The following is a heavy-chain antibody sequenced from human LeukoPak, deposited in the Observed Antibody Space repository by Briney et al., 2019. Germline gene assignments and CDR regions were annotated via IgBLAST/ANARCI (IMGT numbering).Heavy chain of an antibody. CDR3: ARVIAAAGRPYYYYALDV. V-gene: IGHV4-4*02. CDR1: GFTFSSYAM. CDR2: IYDTGNT. D-gene: IGHD6-13*01. J-gene: IGHJ6*04. Sequence: ASLRLSCAASGFTFSSYAMSWVRQPPGTGLEWIGEIYDTGNTNYNPSLKSRVSMSLDKSKNQFSLRLNFVTAADTAVYYCARVIAAAGRPYYYYALDVWGKGTTVTVSS.